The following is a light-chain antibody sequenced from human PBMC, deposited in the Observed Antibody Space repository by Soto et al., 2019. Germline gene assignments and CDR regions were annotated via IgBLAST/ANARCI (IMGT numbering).Light chain of an antibody. CDR1: KLGNKY. Sequence: SYELTQPPSVSVSPGQTASITCSGDKLGNKYVCWYQQKPGQSPALVIYQDNKRPSGFPERFSGSNSGNTATLTISGTQAMDEADYYCQAWDSSTVVFGGGTKLTVL. V-gene: IGLV3-1*01. CDR3: QAWDSSTVV. J-gene: IGLJ2*01. CDR2: QDN.